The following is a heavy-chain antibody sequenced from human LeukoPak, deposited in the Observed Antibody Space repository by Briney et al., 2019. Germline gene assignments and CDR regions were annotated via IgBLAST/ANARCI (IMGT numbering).Heavy chain of an antibody. CDR1: GYSFTSYW. CDR2: IYPGDSDT. CDR3: ARFSSSSWVFDY. D-gene: IGHD6-13*01. V-gene: IGHV5-51*01. Sequence: GEALKISCKGSGYSFTSYWIGWGRQMPGKGVEWMGIIYPGDSDTRYSPSFQGQVTISADKSISTAYLQWSSLKASDTAMYYCARFSSSSWVFDYWGQGTLVTVSS. J-gene: IGHJ4*02.